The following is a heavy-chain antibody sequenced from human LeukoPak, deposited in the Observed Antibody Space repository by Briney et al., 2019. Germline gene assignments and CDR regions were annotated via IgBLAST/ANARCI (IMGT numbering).Heavy chain of an antibody. CDR2: ISYDGSNK. D-gene: IGHD2-2*01. Sequence: PGGSLRLSCAASGFTFSSYGMHWVRQAPGKGLEWVAVISYDGSNKYYADSVKGRFTISRDNSKNALYLQMNSLRAEDTAVYYCAKDYGGYCRSTSCYPEYYFDYWGQGTLVTVSS. CDR1: GFTFSSYG. CDR3: AKDYGGYCRSTSCYPEYYFDY. J-gene: IGHJ4*02. V-gene: IGHV3-30*18.